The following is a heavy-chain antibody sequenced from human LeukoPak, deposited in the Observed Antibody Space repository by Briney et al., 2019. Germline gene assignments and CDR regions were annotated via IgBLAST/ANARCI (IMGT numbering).Heavy chain of an antibody. CDR2: ISTDGSRT. J-gene: IGHJ4*02. V-gene: IGHV3-74*01. Sequence: GGSLRLSCAASGFTFSSYWMHWVRQAPGKRLVWVSRISTDGSRTTYADTVKGRFTISRDNAKDTLYLQMNSLTVEDTAMYYCVRGTGYLLFDNWGQGTLVTVSS. D-gene: IGHD6-25*01. CDR3: VRGTGYLLFDN. CDR1: GFTFSSYW.